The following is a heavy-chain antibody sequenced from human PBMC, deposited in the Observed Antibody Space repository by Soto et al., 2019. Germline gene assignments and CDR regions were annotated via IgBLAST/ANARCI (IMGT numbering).Heavy chain of an antibody. D-gene: IGHD6-19*01. CDR1: GFTFSSYW. CDR2: IKEDGSEK. CDR3: ARGLITGSHYSGGWYYFDS. J-gene: IGHJ4*02. Sequence: GGSLRLSCAASGFTFSSYWMSWVRQAPGKGLEWVANIKEDGSEKNYVDSVKGQFTISRDNAKNSLYLQMNSLRAEDTAVYYCARGLITGSHYSGGWYYFDSWGQGTQVTVSS. V-gene: IGHV3-7*01.